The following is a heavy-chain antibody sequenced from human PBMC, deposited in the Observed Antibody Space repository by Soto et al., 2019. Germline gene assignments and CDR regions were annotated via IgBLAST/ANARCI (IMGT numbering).Heavy chain of an antibody. CDR1: GFPFTTSG. D-gene: IGHD6-19*01. J-gene: IGHJ4*02. Sequence: EVQLLESGGGLVQPGGSLRLSCAASGFPFTTSGFLWVRQPPGEGLEWVSAIGPNPVNTNYRDSVKGRFTISRDNFRNTVFLQMSALRAEDTALYYCTTARHCSADACPAAEWGQGTLITVSS. CDR2: IGPNPVNT. CDR3: TTARHCSADACPAAE. V-gene: IGHV3-23*01.